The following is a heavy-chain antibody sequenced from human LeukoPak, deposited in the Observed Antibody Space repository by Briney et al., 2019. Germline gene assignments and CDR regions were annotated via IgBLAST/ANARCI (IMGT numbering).Heavy chain of an antibody. V-gene: IGHV3-74*01. Sequence: PGGSLRLSCAASGFTFSGYGMHWVRQAPGKGLVWVSRVNNDGGRTNYADSVKGRFTISRDNAKNTLYLQMNSLRAEDTAVYYCERETGHFDYWGQGTLVTVSS. D-gene: IGHD1-14*01. CDR1: GFTFSGYG. J-gene: IGHJ4*02. CDR3: ERETGHFDY. CDR2: VNNDGGRT.